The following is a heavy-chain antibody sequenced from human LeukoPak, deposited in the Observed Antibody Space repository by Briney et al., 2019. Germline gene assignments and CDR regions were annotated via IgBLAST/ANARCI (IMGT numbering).Heavy chain of an antibody. Sequence: ASVKVSCKASGYTFTGYYMHWVRQAPGQGLEWMGWINPNSGGTNYAQKFQGRVTMSWDTSISTAYMELTRLTSDDTAGYYCASGRATSPFDYGAREPWSPSPQ. V-gene: IGHV1-2*02. CDR2: INPNSGGT. J-gene: IGHJ4*02. CDR1: GYTFTGYY. CDR3: ASGRATSPFDY.